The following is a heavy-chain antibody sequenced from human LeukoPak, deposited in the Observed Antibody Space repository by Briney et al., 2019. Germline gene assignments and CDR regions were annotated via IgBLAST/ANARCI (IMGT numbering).Heavy chain of an antibody. CDR1: GGSISSSSYY. V-gene: IGHV4-39*07. CDR2: IYYSGST. J-gene: IGHJ4*02. CDR3: ASTFSGTSDY. Sequence: PSETLSLTCTVSGGSISSSSYYWGWIRQPPGKGLEWIGSIYYSGSTYYNPSLKSRVTISVDTSKNQFSLKLSSVTAADTAVYYCASTFSGTSDYWGQGTLVTVSS. D-gene: IGHD1-14*01.